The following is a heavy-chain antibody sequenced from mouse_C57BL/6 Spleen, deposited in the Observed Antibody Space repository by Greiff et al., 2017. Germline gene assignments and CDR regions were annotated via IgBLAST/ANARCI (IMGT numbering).Heavy chain of an antibody. J-gene: IGHJ3*01. D-gene: IGHD3-2*02. V-gene: IGHV1-82*01. CDR1: GYAFSSSW. CDR3: ARSTAQATAWCAY. CDR2: IYPGDGDT. Sequence: LVESGPELVKPGASVKISCKASGYAFSSSWMNWVKQRPGKGLEWIGRIYPGDGDTNYNGKFKGKATLTADKSSSTAYMQLSSRTSEDSAVYFCARSTAQATAWCAYWGQGTLVTVSA.